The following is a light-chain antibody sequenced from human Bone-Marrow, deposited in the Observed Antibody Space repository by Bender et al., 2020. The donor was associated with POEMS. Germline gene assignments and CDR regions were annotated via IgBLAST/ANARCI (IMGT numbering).Light chain of an antibody. V-gene: IGLV3-25*02. CDR1: ALPKHF. CDR2: KDS. J-gene: IGLJ1*01. Sequence: SYELTQPPSVSVSPGQTARITCSGDALPKHFAYWYQQKPGQAPVLVIHKDSERPSGIPERFSGSNSGNTATLTISRVEAGDEADYYCQVWDSSSDQYVFGTGTQVTVL. CDR3: QVWDSSSDQYV.